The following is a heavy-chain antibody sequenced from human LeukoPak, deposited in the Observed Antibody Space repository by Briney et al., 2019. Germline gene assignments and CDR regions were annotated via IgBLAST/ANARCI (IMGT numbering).Heavy chain of an antibody. J-gene: IGHJ5*02. CDR2: ITGSGGST. CDR1: GFTFSSYA. Sequence: GGSLTLSCAASGFTFSSYAASWVRQAPGKGLEWVSAITGSGGSTYYADSVKGRFTISRDNSKNTFYLQMNSLRAEDTAVYYCTNGHYCSSINCHWLDPWGQGTLVTVSS. V-gene: IGHV3-23*01. D-gene: IGHD2-2*01. CDR3: TNGHYCSSINCHWLDP.